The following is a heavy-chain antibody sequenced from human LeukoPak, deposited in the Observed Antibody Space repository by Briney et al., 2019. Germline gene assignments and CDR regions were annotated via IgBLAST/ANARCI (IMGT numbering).Heavy chain of an antibody. V-gene: IGHV4-38-2*02. Sequence: NASETLSLTCTVSGYSISSGYYWGWIRQPPGKGLEWIGSIYHSGSTYYNPSLKSRVTISVDTSKNQFSLKLSSVTAADTAVYYCARAPGVPNDSSGYYYLYFDYWGQGTLVTVSS. CDR2: IYHSGST. CDR1: GYSISSGYY. J-gene: IGHJ4*02. D-gene: IGHD3-22*01. CDR3: ARAPGVPNDSSGYYYLYFDY.